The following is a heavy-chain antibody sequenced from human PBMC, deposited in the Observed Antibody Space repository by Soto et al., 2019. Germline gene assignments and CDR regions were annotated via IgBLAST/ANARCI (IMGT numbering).Heavy chain of an antibody. V-gene: IGHV3-9*01. CDR2: ISWNSGSI. CDR1: GFTFDDYA. CDR3: AKDFGDHIVATTTGGPTNFDY. J-gene: IGHJ4*02. D-gene: IGHD5-12*01. Sequence: GGSLRLSCAASGFTFDDYAMHWVRQAPGKGLEWVSGISWNSGSIGYADSVKGRFTISRDNAKNSLYLQMNSLRAEDTALYYCAKDFGDHIVATTTGGPTNFDYWGQGTLVTVSS.